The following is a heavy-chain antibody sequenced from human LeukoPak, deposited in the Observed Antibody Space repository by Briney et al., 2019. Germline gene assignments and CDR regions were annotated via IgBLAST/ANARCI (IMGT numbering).Heavy chain of an antibody. D-gene: IGHD2-15*01. CDR2: MNPNSGNT. CDR1: GYTFTSYD. CDR3: ARLRGVVRNRRYGMDV. J-gene: IGHJ6*02. Sequence: EASVKVSCKASGYTFTSYDTNWVRQATGQGLEWMGWMNPNSGNTGYAQKFQGRVTMTRNTPISTAYMELSSLRSEDTAVYYCARLRGVVRNRRYGMDVWGQGTTVTVSS. V-gene: IGHV1-8*01.